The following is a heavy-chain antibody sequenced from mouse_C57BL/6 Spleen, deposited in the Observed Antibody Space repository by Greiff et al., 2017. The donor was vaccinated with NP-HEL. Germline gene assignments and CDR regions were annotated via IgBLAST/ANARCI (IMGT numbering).Heavy chain of an antibody. CDR3: ARPGYYYYFDY. Sequence: EVMLVESGGGLVKPGGSLKLSCAASGFTFSDYGMHWVRQAPEKGLEWVAYISSGSSTIYYADPVKGRFTISRDNAKNTLFLQMTSLRSEDTAMYYCARPGYYYYFDYWGQGTTLTVSS. CDR1: GFTFSDYG. CDR2: ISSGSSTI. D-gene: IGHD2-3*01. J-gene: IGHJ2*01. V-gene: IGHV5-17*01.